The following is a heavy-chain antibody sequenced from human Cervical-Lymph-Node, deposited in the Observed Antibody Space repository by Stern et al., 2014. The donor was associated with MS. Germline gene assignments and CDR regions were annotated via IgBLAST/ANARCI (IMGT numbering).Heavy chain of an antibody. CDR3: ARGLLGSENAFDI. V-gene: IGHV1-18*01. J-gene: IGHJ3*02. D-gene: IGHD2-15*01. CDR1: GYTFTSYG. Sequence: VQLVEYGAEVKKPGASVKVSCKASGYTFTSYGISWVRQAPGQGLEWMGVISAYDGITSYAQKLQGRVTMTPDTSTSTAYMELRSLRSDDTAVYYCARGLLGSENAFDIWGQGTMVTVSS. CDR2: ISAYDGIT.